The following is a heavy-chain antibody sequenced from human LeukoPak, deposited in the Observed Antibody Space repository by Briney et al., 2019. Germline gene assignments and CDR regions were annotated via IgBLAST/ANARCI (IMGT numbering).Heavy chain of an antibody. J-gene: IGHJ6*02. CDR2: ISGSGDST. V-gene: IGHV3-23*01. D-gene: IGHD2/OR15-2a*01. CDR1: GFTFSSYA. Sequence: GGSLRLSCAASGFTFSSYAMSWVRQAPGKGLEWVSAISGSGDSTYYADSVKGRFTISRDNAKNSLYLQMNSLRAEDTALYYCAKDTGSGGSPSMGYYGMDVWGQGTTVTVSS. CDR3: AKDTGSGGSPSMGYYGMDV.